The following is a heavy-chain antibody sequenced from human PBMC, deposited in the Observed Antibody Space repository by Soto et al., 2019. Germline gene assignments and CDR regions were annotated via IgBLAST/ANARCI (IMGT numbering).Heavy chain of an antibody. CDR2: IYYSGST. CDR3: ARRTTVTTRDYYYYYYMDV. Sequence: LSLTCTVSGGSISSYYWSWIRQPPGKGLEWIGYIYYSGSTNYNPSLKSRVTISVDTSKNQFSLKLSSVTAADTAVYYCARRTTVTTRDYYYYYYMDVWGKGTTVTVSS. J-gene: IGHJ6*03. V-gene: IGHV4-59*08. CDR1: GGSISSYY. D-gene: IGHD4-17*01.